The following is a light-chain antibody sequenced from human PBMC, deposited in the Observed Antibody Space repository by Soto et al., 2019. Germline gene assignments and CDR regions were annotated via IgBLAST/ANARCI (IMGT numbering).Light chain of an antibody. J-gene: IGLJ2*01. CDR3: QSYDSSPYLV. CDR2: GNS. V-gene: IGLV1-40*01. CDR1: SSNIGAGYD. Sequence: QSALTQPPSVSGAPGQRVTISCTGSSSNIGAGYDVHWYQQLPGTAPKLLIYGNSNRPSGVPDRFSGSKSGTSASLAITGLQAGDEADYYCQSYDSSPYLVFGGGTKLTVL.